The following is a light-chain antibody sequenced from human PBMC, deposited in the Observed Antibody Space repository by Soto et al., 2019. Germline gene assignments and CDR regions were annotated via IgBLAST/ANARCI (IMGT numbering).Light chain of an antibody. Sequence: EIVLTQSPGTLSLSPGERATLSCRASQSVSSSYLSWYQQKPGQAPSLLIYGASSRATGIPDRFSGSGSGTDFTLTISRLEPEDFAVYYCQQYGSSPPTFGPGTKVEIK. CDR3: QQYGSSPPT. V-gene: IGKV3-20*01. CDR2: GAS. CDR1: QSVSSSY. J-gene: IGKJ1*01.